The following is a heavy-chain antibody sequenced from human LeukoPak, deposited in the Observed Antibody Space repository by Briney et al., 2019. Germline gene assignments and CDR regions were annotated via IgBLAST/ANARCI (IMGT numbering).Heavy chain of an antibody. CDR3: ARNRPNVVPAALFGYYYGMDV. Sequence: GASVKVSCKASGGTFSSYTISWVRQAPGQGLEWMGRIIPILGIANYAQKFQGRVTITADKSTSTAYMELSSLRSEDTAVYYCARNRPNVVPAALFGYYYGMDVWGQGTTVTVSS. V-gene: IGHV1-69*02. D-gene: IGHD2-2*01. CDR1: GGTFSSYT. J-gene: IGHJ6*02. CDR2: IIPILGIA.